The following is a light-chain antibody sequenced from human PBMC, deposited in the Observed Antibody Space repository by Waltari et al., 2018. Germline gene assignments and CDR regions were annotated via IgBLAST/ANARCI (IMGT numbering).Light chain of an antibody. CDR3: GTWDSSLSAGVV. CDR1: SSNIGNNY. J-gene: IGLJ2*01. V-gene: IGLV1-51*02. CDR2: ESN. Sequence: QSVLTQPPSVSAAPGQKVTISCSGSSSNIGNNYVSWYQQLPGTAPKLLIYESNKRPAGIPDRFSGSKSGTSATLGITGLQTGDEADYYCGTWDSSLSAGVVFGGGTKLTVL.